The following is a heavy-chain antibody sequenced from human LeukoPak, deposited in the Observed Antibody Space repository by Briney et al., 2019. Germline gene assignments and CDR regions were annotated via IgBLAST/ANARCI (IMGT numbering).Heavy chain of an antibody. V-gene: IGHV3-23*01. CDR3: AKNYYCSGGSCYPGD. CDR2: ISGSGGST. J-gene: IGHJ4*02. CDR1: GFTFSSYA. D-gene: IGHD2-15*01. Sequence: SGGSLRLSCAVSGFTFSSYAMSWVRQAPGKGLEWVSVISGSGGSTSYADSVKGRFTISRDNSKNTLYLQMNSLRAEDTAVYYCAKNYYCSGGSCYPGDWGQGTLVTVSS.